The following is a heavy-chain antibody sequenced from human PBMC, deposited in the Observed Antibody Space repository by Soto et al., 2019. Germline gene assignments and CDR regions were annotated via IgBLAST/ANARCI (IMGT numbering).Heavy chain of an antibody. J-gene: IGHJ4*02. CDR3: AREGDSSGELGY. V-gene: IGHV3-30-3*01. D-gene: IGHD3-22*01. Sequence: QVQLVESGGGVVQPGRSLRLSCAASGFTFSYYAMHWVRQAPGKGLEWVAVISYDGSNKYYADSVKGRFTISRDNSKNTLSLQMNSLRAEDTAVYYCAREGDSSGELGYWGQGTRVTVSS. CDR2: ISYDGSNK. CDR1: GFTFSYYA.